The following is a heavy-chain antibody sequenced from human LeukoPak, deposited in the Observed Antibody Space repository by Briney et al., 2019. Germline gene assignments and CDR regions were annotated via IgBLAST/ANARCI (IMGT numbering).Heavy chain of an antibody. D-gene: IGHD2-8*01. Sequence: GGSLRLSCAASGFTFSSYGMHWVRQAPGKGLEGLAVICVDGSNKYYADSVKGRFTISRDNSKNTLYLQMNSLRAEDTAVYYCARDSRYCTNGVCSRADYGMDVWGQGPRSPSP. CDR2: ICVDGSNK. J-gene: IGHJ6*02. V-gene: IGHV3-33*01. CDR3: ARDSRYCTNGVCSRADYGMDV. CDR1: GFTFSSYG.